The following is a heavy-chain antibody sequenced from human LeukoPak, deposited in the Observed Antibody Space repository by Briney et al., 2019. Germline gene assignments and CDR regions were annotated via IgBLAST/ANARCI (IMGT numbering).Heavy chain of an antibody. J-gene: IGHJ6*02. Sequence: PGGSLRLSCAASGFTFSRYGMHWVRQAPGKGLEWVAVIWYDGSNKYYADSVKGRFTISRDNSKNTLYLQMNSLRAEDTAVYYCARDNAQIYGSYAMDVWGQGTTVTVSS. CDR2: IWYDGSNK. D-gene: IGHD3-3*01. CDR1: GFTFSRYG. CDR3: ARDNAQIYGSYAMDV. V-gene: IGHV3-33*01.